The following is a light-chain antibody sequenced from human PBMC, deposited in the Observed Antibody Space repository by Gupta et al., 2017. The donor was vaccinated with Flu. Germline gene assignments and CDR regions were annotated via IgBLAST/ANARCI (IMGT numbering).Light chain of an antibody. CDR3: RQALLWHT. CDR1: QDLIYSDGKTY. V-gene: IGKV2-30*01. CDR2: KVS. Sequence: DVVMTQSPLSLPVTLGQPASISCRFSQDLIYSDGKTYLNWFQQRSGQSPRRLIYKVSNRDSGVPDRFSCSGPGTDFTLKRIRGEAEDVGVYYGRQALLWHTFGEGTQMDIK. J-gene: IGKJ5*01.